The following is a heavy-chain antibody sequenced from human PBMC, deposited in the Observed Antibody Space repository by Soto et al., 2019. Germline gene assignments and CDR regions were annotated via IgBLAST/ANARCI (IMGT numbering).Heavy chain of an antibody. J-gene: IGHJ5*02. CDR3: ARSGVNGIVIPSHCFDT. CDR2: ISSSGST. CDR1: GDSIGGVGY. Sequence: PSETLSLTCTVSGDSIGGVGYWSWIRQFPGRGLEWIGCISSSGSTYYNPALNNRISLSLDTSQNQFSLKLLSVTAADTAIYFCARSGVNGIVIPSHCFDTWGQGTLVTVSS. V-gene: IGHV4-31*03. D-gene: IGHD3-10*01.